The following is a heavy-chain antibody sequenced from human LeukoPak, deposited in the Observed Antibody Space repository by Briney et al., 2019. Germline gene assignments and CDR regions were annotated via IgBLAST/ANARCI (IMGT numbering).Heavy chain of an antibody. CDR2: INPNSGGT. Sequence: ASVKVSCKASGYTFTGYYMHWVRQAPGQGLEWMGWINPNSGGTNYAQKFQGRVTMTIDTSITTAYMDLSRLRSDDTAVYYCARAARAGYYYMDVWGKGTTVTVSS. V-gene: IGHV1-2*02. CDR3: ARAARAGYYYMDV. CDR1: GYTFTGYY. J-gene: IGHJ6*03.